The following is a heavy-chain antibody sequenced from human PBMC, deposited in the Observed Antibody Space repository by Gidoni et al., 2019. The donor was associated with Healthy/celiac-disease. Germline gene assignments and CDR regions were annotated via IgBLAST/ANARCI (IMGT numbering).Heavy chain of an antibody. Sequence: TCAVSGGSISSGGYSWSWIRQPPGKGLEWIGYIYHSGSTYYNPSLKSRVTIAVDRSKNQFSLKLSSVTAADTAVYYWARGVTASDAFDIWGQGTMVTVSS. V-gene: IGHV4-30-2*01. CDR3: ARGVTASDAFDI. CDR1: GGSISSGGYS. D-gene: IGHD5-18*01. CDR2: IYHSGST. J-gene: IGHJ3*02.